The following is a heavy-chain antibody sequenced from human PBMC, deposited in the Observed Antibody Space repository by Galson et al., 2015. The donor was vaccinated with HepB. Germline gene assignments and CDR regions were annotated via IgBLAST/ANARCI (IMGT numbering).Heavy chain of an antibody. J-gene: IGHJ3*02. V-gene: IGHV3-48*01. CDR3: ARDLPGWYGRAREDAFDI. CDR2: ISSSSSTI. D-gene: IGHD2-15*01. Sequence: SLRLSCAASGFTFSSYSMNWVRQAPGKGLEWVSYISSSSSTIYYADSVKGRFTISRDNAKNSLYLQMNSLRAEDTAVYYCARDLPGWYGRAREDAFDIWGQGTMVTVSS. CDR1: GFTFSSYS.